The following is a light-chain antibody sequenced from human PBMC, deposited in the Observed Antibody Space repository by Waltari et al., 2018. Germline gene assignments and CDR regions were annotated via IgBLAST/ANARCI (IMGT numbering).Light chain of an antibody. CDR3: QHYYSTLST. Sequence: DIQMTQSPSSLSASVGDRVTITCRANQDVKSSLAWYQQKPGKAPKPLRYAASRLEGGVPSRFSGSGSGTDYTLTITSLQPEDFATYYCQHYYSTLSTFGPGTKVDIK. CDR2: AAS. J-gene: IGKJ3*01. CDR1: QDVKSS. V-gene: IGKV1-NL1*01.